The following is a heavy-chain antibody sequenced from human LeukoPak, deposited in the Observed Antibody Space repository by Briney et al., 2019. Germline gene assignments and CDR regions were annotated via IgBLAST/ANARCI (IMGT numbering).Heavy chain of an antibody. J-gene: IGHJ4*02. CDR3: ARVGVSSYSSSGY. D-gene: IGHD6-13*01. Sequence: SVKVSCKASGGTFSSYAISWVRQAPGQGLEWMGGIIPIFGTANYAQKFQGRVTITADKSTSTACMELSSLRSEDTAVYYCARVGVSSYSSSGYWGQGTLVTVSS. CDR1: GGTFSSYA. V-gene: IGHV1-69*06. CDR2: IIPIFGTA.